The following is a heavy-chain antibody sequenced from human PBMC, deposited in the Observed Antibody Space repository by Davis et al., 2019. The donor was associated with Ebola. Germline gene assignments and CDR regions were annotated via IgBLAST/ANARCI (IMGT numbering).Heavy chain of an antibody. CDR3: ARGYSSGWYGFDY. CDR1: GYTFTGYY. CDR2: INPNSGGT. V-gene: IGHV1-2*02. J-gene: IGHJ4*02. D-gene: IGHD6-19*01. Sequence: AASVKVSCKASGYTFTGYYMHWVRQAPGQGLEWMGWINPNSGGTNYAQKFQGRVTMTRDTSISTAYMELSRLISDDTAVYYCARGYSSGWYGFDYWGQGTLVTVSS.